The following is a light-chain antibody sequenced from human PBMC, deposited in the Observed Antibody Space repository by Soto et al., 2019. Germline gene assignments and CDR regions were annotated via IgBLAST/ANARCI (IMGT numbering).Light chain of an antibody. CDR2: GAS. CDR1: ESISTW. V-gene: IGKV1-5*03. CDR3: QQYSRFWS. J-gene: IGKJ1*01. Sequence: GARVTITCRARESISTWLAWYQPPPGKAPKLLIYGASSFASGVPPRFSGAGSVPEFTLTISRLQRDDFGIYYCQQYSRFWSFGQGTKVDIK.